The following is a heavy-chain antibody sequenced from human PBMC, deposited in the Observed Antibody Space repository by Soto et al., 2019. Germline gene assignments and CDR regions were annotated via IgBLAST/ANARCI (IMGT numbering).Heavy chain of an antibody. Sequence: SVKVSCKASGGTFSSYAISWVRQAPGQGHEWMGGIIPIFGTANYAQKFQGRVTITADESTSTAYMKLSILRSEDTAGYYCTGSLFEGTAGGVPQRNRWLALWGKGSLVPV. D-gene: IGHD6-13*01. CDR1: GGTFSSYA. J-gene: IGHJ5*02. CDR3: TGSLFEGTAGGVPQRNRWLAL. CDR2: IIPIFGTA. V-gene: IGHV1-69*13.